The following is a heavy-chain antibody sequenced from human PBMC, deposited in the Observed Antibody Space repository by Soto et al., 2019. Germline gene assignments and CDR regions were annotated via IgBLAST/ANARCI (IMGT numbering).Heavy chain of an antibody. D-gene: IGHD3-10*01. Sequence: QVQLVQSGAEVKKPGASVKVSCKASGYTFTSYGISWVRQAPGQGLEWMGWISAYNGNTNYAQKLQGRVTMTTDTSMSTAYMELRSLRSDDTAVYYCAREGITMVRGVGIPLYYFDYWGQGTLVTVSS. CDR2: ISAYNGNT. CDR1: GYTFTSYG. V-gene: IGHV1-18*01. CDR3: AREGITMVRGVGIPLYYFDY. J-gene: IGHJ4*02.